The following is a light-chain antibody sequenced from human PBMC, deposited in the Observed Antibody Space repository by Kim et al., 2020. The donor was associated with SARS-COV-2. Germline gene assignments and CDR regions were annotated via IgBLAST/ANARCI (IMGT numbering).Light chain of an antibody. CDR3: QTYDTVPYN. J-gene: IGKJ2*01. Sequence: SASVGDRVTITCRASQAIRKFVAWYQQKPGKIPKLLIHAVSTLHSGVPSRFSGGGSGTDFTLTIRGLQPEDVATYYCQTYDTVPYNFGQGTKLEI. CDR1: QAIRKF. V-gene: IGKV1-27*01. CDR2: AVS.